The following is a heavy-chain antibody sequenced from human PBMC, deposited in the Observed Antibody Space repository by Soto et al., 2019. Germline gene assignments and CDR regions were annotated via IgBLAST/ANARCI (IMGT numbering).Heavy chain of an antibody. CDR1: GYTFTSYD. D-gene: IGHD2-21*01. CDR2: MNPNSGNT. J-gene: IGHJ6*02. V-gene: IGHV1-8*01. Sequence: QVQLVQSGAEVKKPGASVKVSCKASGYTFTSYDINWVRQATGQGLEWMGWMNPNSGNTGYAQKFQGRVTMTRNTSIRTAYMELSSLRSEDTAVYYCARGIPYYYYYGMDVWGQGTTVTVSS. CDR3: ARGIPYYYYYGMDV.